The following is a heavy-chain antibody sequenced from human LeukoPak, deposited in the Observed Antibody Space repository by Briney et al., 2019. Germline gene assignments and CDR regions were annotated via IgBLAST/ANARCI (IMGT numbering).Heavy chain of an antibody. CDR3: ARSGYSSGWSNYYYYGMDV. CDR2: ISSSGSTI. CDR1: GFTFSSYE. V-gene: IGHV3-48*03. J-gene: IGHJ6*02. Sequence: GGSLRLSCAASGFTFSSYEMNWVRQAPGKGLEWVSYISSSGSTIYYADPVKGRFTISRDNAKNSLYLQMNSLRAEDTAVYYCARSGYSSGWSNYYYYGMDVWGQGTTVTVSS. D-gene: IGHD6-19*01.